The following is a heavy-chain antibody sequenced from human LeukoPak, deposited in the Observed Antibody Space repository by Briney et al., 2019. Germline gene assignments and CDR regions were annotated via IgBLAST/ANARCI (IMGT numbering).Heavy chain of an antibody. J-gene: IGHJ4*02. CDR1: GLTFSNYA. D-gene: IGHD3-10*01. CDR3: AKAEIRGVITTDFDY. V-gene: IGHV3-23*01. CDR2: ISGSGGST. Sequence: SGGSLRLSCAASGLTFSNYAMSWVGQAPGKGLEWVSAISGSGGSTYYADSVKGRFPISRDNSENTLYLQMNSLRAEDTAVYYCAKAEIRGVITTDFDYWGQGTLVTVSS.